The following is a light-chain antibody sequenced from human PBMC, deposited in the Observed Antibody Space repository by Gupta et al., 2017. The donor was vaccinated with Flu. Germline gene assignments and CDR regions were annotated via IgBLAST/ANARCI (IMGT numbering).Light chain of an antibody. J-gene: IGLJ1*01. Sequence: QSVLTQPPSVSGAPGQRITISCTGSNSNIGAGYDVHWYKQLPGRGPQFIMMGNSNRPSGVPDRISGSKSAASASLTVAGLQADDEAVYYCQAYDGTLSDYVFGTGTKLTVL. CDR3: QAYDGTLSDYV. V-gene: IGLV1-40*01. CDR1: NSNIGAGYD. CDR2: GNS.